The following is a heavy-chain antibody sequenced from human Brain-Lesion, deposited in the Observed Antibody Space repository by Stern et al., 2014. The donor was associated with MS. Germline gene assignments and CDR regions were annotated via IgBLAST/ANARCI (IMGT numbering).Heavy chain of an antibody. CDR2: IKEDGPEK. J-gene: IGHJ6*02. Sequence: EVQLVESGGGLVQPGGSLTISWTAAGFTFGNYWMTWVRQAPGKGLEWVANIKEDGPEKNYVDSVKGRFPISRDNARNSLYLQMNSLRVEDTALYSCARVYNTIYGIVTQRGSGMDVWGQGTTVIVSS. V-gene: IGHV3-7*01. D-gene: IGHD3-3*01. CDR3: ARVYNTIYGIVTQRGSGMDV. CDR1: GFTFGNYW.